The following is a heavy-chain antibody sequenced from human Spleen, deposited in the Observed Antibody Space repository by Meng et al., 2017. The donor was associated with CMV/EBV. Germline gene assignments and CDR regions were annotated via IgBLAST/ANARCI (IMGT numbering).Heavy chain of an antibody. Sequence: GGSLRLSCAASGFNINNKYMSWVRQAPGKGLEWVSSISSSSSYIYYADSVKGRFTISRDNAKNSLYLQMNSLRAEDTAVYYCARDMRITMVRGSDYYYGMDVWGQGTTVTVSS. V-gene: IGHV3-21*01. CDR1: GFNINNKY. J-gene: IGHJ6*02. CDR3: ARDMRITMVRGSDYYYGMDV. CDR2: ISSSSSYI. D-gene: IGHD3-10*01.